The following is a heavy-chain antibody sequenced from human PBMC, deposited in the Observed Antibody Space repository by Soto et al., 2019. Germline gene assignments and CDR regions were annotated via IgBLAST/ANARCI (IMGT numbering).Heavy chain of an antibody. J-gene: IGHJ6*02. V-gene: IGHV4-59*08. CDR2: IHHSGST. D-gene: IGHD3-10*01. CDR1: GGSITSHY. Sequence: QVQLQESGPGLVKPSETLSLTCSVSGGSITSHYCSWFRQPPGKGLEWIGYIHHSGSTSYNPSLNSRVTMSVDTSKSQFSLKVSSVTAADTALYYCARQGFGQLHGLMDVWGPGTTVTVSS. CDR3: ARQGFGQLHGLMDV.